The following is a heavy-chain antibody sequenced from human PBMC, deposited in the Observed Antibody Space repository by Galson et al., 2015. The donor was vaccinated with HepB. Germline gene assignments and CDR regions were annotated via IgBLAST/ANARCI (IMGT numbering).Heavy chain of an antibody. J-gene: IGHJ4*02. Sequence: SVKVSCKASGYTFTRYIMHWVRQAPGQRLEWMGWINAGNGNTKYSQKFQGRVTITRDTSASTAYMDLSSLGSEDTALYYCATDRHGLGAYWGQGTLVTVSS. V-gene: IGHV1-3*01. CDR1: GYTFTRYI. CDR3: ATDRHGLGAY. CDR2: INAGNGNT. D-gene: IGHD3-16*01.